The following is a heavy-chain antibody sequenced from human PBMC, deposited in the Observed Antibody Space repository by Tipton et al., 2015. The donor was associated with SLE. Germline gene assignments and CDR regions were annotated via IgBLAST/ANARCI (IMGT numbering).Heavy chain of an antibody. J-gene: IGHJ4*02. V-gene: IGHV4-31*03. D-gene: IGHD3-16*01. Sequence: TLSLTCTVSGGSISSDDYYWTWIRQHPGKGLEWIGHIVYSGNTYYTPSLKSRVTISVDTSKSHFSLKLTSVTAADTAMYYCARELRGGFDFWGQGALVTVSS. CDR1: GGSISSDDYY. CDR3: ARELRGGFDF. CDR2: IVYSGNT.